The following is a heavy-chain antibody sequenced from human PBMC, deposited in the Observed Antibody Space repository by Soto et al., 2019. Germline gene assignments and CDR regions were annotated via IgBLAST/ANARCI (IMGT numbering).Heavy chain of an antibody. D-gene: IGHD3-10*01. Sequence: SETLSLTCTVSGGSISSGDYYWSWIRQPPGKGLEWIGYIYYSGSTYYNPSLKSRVTISVDTSKNQFSLKLSSVTAADTAVYYCARRSILWFGELPLWLDPWGQGNLVTVSS. V-gene: IGHV4-30-4*01. J-gene: IGHJ5*02. CDR1: GGSISSGDYY. CDR3: ARRSILWFGELPLWLDP. CDR2: IYYSGST.